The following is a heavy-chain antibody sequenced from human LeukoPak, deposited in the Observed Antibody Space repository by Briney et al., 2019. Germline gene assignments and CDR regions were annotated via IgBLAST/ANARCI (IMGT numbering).Heavy chain of an antibody. CDR3: ARGNDARNAFDI. Sequence: SETLSLTCTVSGGSISSGGYYWSWIRQPPGKGLEWIGYIYHSGSTYYNPSLKSRVTISVDRSENQFSLKLSSVTAADTAVYYCARGNDARNAFDIWGQGTMVTVSS. D-gene: IGHD3-16*01. CDR2: IYHSGST. CDR1: GGSISSGGYY. V-gene: IGHV4-30-2*01. J-gene: IGHJ3*02.